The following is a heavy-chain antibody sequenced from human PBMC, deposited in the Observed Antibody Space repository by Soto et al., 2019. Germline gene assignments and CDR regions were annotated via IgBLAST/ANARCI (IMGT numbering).Heavy chain of an antibody. CDR2: ISASGDAT. CDR3: AKAMVWGVTAFEY. J-gene: IGHJ4*02. D-gene: IGHD3-10*01. V-gene: IGHV3-23*01. Sequence: PGGSLRLSCAASGFRFGTSGMYWVRQAPGKGLEYVSSISASGDATAYADSVKGRFTVSRDNSKSTLYLQMNSLRAEDTAVYYCAKAMVWGVTAFEYLGQGTLVTVSS. CDR1: GFRFGTSG.